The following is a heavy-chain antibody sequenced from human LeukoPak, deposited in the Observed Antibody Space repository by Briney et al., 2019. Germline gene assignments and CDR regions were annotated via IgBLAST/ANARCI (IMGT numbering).Heavy chain of an antibody. Sequence: GRSLRLYCTASGFTFDDYAMHWVRQAPGSGLHLVSAIAWNSGSIAYADSVKGRFTISRDNARNSLYLQMNSLRAEDTALYYCAKDPENSGLTNYFFDYWGQGTLVTVSS. J-gene: IGHJ4*02. CDR1: GFTFDDYA. CDR2: IAWNSGSI. CDR3: AKDPENSGLTNYFFDY. D-gene: IGHD1-26*01. V-gene: IGHV3-9*01.